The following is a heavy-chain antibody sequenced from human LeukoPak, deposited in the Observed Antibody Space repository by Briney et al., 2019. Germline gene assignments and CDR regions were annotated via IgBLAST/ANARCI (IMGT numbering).Heavy chain of an antibody. Sequence: GGSLRLSCAASGFTFSSYAMTWVRQAPGKGLDWVSGLSGGGSSGVSTYYADSVKGRFTISRDNSKNTLYLQMSGLRVEDTAVYYCAKQAFGDYLYYFDHWGQETLVTVSS. CDR1: GFTFSSYA. V-gene: IGHV3-23*01. CDR2: LSGGGSSGVST. CDR3: AKQAFGDYLYYFDH. J-gene: IGHJ4*02. D-gene: IGHD4-17*01.